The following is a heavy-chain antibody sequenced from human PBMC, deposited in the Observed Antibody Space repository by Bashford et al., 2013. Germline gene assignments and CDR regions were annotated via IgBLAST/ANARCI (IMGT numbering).Heavy chain of an antibody. Sequence: SETLSLTCNVSGESITGSPYYWGWIRQPPGKGLEWIGNVYYSGDTNYNPSLKSRATVSVDTSKNQVSLRLTYVTAADTAVYYCARHNWNYNVCDSWGQGTLVTVSS. D-gene: IGHD1-20*01. CDR2: VYYSGDT. V-gene: IGHV4-39*01. CDR3: ARHNWNYNVCDS. J-gene: IGHJ4*02. CDR1: GESITGSPYY.